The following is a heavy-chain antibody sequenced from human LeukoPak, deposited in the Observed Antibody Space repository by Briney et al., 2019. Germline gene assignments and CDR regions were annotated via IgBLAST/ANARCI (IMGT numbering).Heavy chain of an antibody. D-gene: IGHD2-21*02. CDR3: ARGRWSATTASYYLDF. J-gene: IGHJ4*02. CDR1: GYTFTSYA. Sequence: ASVKVSCKASGYTFTSYAMHWVRQAPGQRLEWMGWINAGNGNTKHSQKFQGRVTITRDTSATTASMEMNSLRSEDTALYYCARGRWSATTASYYLDFWGLGTLVTVSS. CDR2: INAGNGNT. V-gene: IGHV1-3*01.